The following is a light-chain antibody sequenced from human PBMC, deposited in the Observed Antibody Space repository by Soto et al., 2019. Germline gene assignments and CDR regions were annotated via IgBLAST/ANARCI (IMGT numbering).Light chain of an antibody. J-gene: IGLJ2*01. CDR1: SSNIGSYT. CDR3: AAWDDSLSGVV. V-gene: IGLV1-44*01. CDR2: SNN. Sequence: QSVLTQPPSASGTPGQRVTISCSGSSSNIGSYTVNWYQQLPGTAPKLLIYSNNQRPSGVPDRFSGSKSGTSASLAISGLQSEDQALYYCAAWDDSLSGVVFCGGTKLTVL.